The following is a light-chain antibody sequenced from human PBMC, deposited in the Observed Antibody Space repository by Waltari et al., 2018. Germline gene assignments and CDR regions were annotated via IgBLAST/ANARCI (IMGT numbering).Light chain of an antibody. CDR2: QNS. CDR1: KLGQKN. V-gene: IGLV3-1*01. J-gene: IGLJ2*01. CDR3: QAWDTSFVV. Sequence: SYELTQPPSVSLSPGQTAIVTCSGDKLGQKNVCWYQQKPGQAPTLVIYQNSKRPSGSPERFSGSNSGNIAALTISGTQAVDEADYYCQAWDTSFVVFGGGTKVTVL.